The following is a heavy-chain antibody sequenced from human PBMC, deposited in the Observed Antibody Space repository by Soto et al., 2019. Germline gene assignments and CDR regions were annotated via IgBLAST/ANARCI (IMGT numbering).Heavy chain of an antibody. CDR1: GGSLIGYY. CDR3: ARDSGYYDSSGYYFGPY. J-gene: IGHJ4*02. CDR2: ISHSGST. D-gene: IGHD3-22*01. V-gene: IGHV4-34*01. Sequence: SETLSLTCAVYGGSLIGYYWSWIRQPPGKGLEWIGEISHSGSTNYNPSLKSRVTISVDTSKNQFSLKLSSVTAADTAVYYCARDSGYYDSSGYYFGPYWGQGTLVTVSS.